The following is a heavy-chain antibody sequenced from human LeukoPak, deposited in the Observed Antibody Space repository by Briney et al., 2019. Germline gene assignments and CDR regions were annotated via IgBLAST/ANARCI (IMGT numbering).Heavy chain of an antibody. V-gene: IGHV3-23*01. CDR1: GFTFSSYG. CDR3: AHLRTQDGFDI. D-gene: IGHD4-17*01. CDR2: ISGSGGST. Sequence: GGSLRLSCAASGFTFSSYGMSWVRQAPGKGLEWVSAISGSGGSTYYADSVKGRFTISRDNSKNTLYLQMNSLRAEDTAVYYCAHLRTQDGFDIWGQGTMVTVSS. J-gene: IGHJ3*02.